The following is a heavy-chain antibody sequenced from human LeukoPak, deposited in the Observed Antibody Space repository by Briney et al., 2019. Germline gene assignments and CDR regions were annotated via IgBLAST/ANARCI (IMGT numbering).Heavy chain of an antibody. CDR2: INPNSGGT. D-gene: IGHD3-22*01. CDR3: ARVPYYYDSSGYDRPYAGYFQH. J-gene: IGHJ1*01. Sequence: GPSVKVSCKASGYTFTGYYMHWVRQAPGQGHEWMGWINPNSGGTNYAQKFQGRVTMTRDTSISTAYMELSRLRSDDTAVYYCARVPYYYDSSGYDRPYAGYFQHWGQGTLVTVSS. V-gene: IGHV1-2*02. CDR1: GYTFTGYY.